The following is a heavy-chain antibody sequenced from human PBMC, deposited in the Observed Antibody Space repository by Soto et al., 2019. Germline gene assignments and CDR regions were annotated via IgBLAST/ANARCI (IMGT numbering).Heavy chain of an antibody. CDR1: GGSISSYY. V-gene: IGHV4-59*01. CDR3: ARDLFEAARRGEYAFDI. J-gene: IGHJ3*02. D-gene: IGHD3-16*01. Sequence: SETLSLTCTVSGGSISSYYWSWIRQPPGKGLEWIGYIYYSGSTNYNPSLKSRVTISVDTSKNQFSLKLSSVTAADTAVYYCARDLFEAARRGEYAFDIWGQGTMVTVSS. CDR2: IYYSGST.